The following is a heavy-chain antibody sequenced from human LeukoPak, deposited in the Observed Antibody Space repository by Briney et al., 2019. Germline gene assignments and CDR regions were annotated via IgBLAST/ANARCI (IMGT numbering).Heavy chain of an antibody. CDR2: IRSDGINK. J-gene: IGHJ3*02. D-gene: IGHD1-7*01. CDR3: AKDLKNYDAFDI. Sequence: GGSLRLSCAASGFTFSSYGMHWVRQAPGKGLEWVAFIRSDGINKYYADSLKGRFTISRDNSKNTLYLQMNSLRAEDTAVYYCAKDLKNYDAFDIWGQGTMVTVSS. CDR1: GFTFSSYG. V-gene: IGHV3-30*02.